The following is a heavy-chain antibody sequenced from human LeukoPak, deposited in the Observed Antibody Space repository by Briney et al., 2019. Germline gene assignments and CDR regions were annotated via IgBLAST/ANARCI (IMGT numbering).Heavy chain of an antibody. J-gene: IGHJ4*02. CDR2: ISGSGGST. CDR3: AKDRRQQLVPHCFDY. D-gene: IGHD6-13*01. Sequence: GGSLRLSCAASGFTFSSYAMSWVRQAPGKGLEWVSAISGSGGSTYYADSVKGRFTISRDNSKNTLYLQMDSLRAEDTAVYYCAKDRRQQLVPHCFDYWGQGTLVTVSS. V-gene: IGHV3-23*01. CDR1: GFTFSSYA.